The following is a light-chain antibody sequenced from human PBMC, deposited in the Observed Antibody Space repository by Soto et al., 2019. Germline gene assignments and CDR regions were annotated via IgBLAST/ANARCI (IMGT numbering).Light chain of an antibody. CDR3: TSYTTSSSLYV. CDR1: SSDVGKYNF. J-gene: IGLJ1*01. CDR2: DVT. Sequence: QSALTQPPSASGSPGQSVTISCTGASSDVGKYNFVSWYQQHPGKAPKLMIYDVTERPSGVPDRFSGSKSGNTASLTVSGLQAEDEADYYCTSYTTSSSLYVFGTGTQLTVL. V-gene: IGLV2-8*01.